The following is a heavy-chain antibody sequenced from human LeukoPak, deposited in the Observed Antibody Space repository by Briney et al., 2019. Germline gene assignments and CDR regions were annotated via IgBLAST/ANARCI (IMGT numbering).Heavy chain of an antibody. J-gene: IGHJ5*02. V-gene: IGHV4-34*01. Sequence: SETLSLTCAVYGGSFSGYYWSWIRQPPGKGLEWIGEINHSGSTNYNPSLKSRVTISVDTSKNQFSLKLSSVTAADTAVYYCARHEAWFDPWGQGTLVTVSS. CDR1: GGSFSGYY. CDR3: ARHEAWFDP. CDR2: INHSGST.